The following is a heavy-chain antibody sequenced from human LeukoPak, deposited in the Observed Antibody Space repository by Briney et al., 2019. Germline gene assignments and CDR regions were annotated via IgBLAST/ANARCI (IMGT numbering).Heavy chain of an antibody. V-gene: IGHV3-11*04. D-gene: IGHD3/OR15-3a*01. CDR1: GFTFSDYY. CDR2: ISSSGSII. J-gene: IGHJ6*04. CDR3: ARGGSMNFASGMDA. Sequence: GGSLRLSCAASGFTFSDYYMSWIRQAPGKGLEWISYISSSGSIIYYADSVKGRFTISRDNAKNSLYLQMNSLGAEDTAVYYCARGGSMNFASGMDAWGKGTTVTVSS.